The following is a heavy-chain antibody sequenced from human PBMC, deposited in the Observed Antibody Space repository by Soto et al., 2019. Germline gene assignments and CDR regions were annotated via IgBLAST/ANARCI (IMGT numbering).Heavy chain of an antibody. CDR1: GCTFTIYW. D-gene: IGHD4-17*01. CDR3: ERHANTVADHFDL. V-gene: IGHV5-51*01. J-gene: IGHJ4*02. CDR2: IYPSDSDT. Sequence: GESLKTSCQVSGCTFTIYWIGWVRQMPGKGLEWMGIIYPSDSDTRYSPSFQGQVTISADQSINTAYLQWDSLKASDTDIYYCERHANTVADHFDLCGQGPQVTVYS.